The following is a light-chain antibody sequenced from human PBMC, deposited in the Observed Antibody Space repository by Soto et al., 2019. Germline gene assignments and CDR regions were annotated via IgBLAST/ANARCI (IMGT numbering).Light chain of an antibody. CDR2: EGS. CDR3: CSYAGSSTFGVV. J-gene: IGLJ2*01. Sequence: QSVLTQPASVSGSPGQSITISCTGTSSDVGSYNLVSWYQQHPGKAPKLMIYEGSKRPSGVSNRFSGSKSGNTASLTISGLQAEDEADYYCCSYAGSSTFGVVFGGGTKVTVL. V-gene: IGLV2-23*03. CDR1: SSDVGSYNL.